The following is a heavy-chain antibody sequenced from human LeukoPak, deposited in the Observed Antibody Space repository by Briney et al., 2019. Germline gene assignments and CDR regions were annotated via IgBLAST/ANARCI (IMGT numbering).Heavy chain of an antibody. CDR3: ARVAILRYFDWSYFDY. CDR1: GDSISSSSHY. D-gene: IGHD3-9*01. J-gene: IGHJ4*02. V-gene: IGHV4-39*07. Sequence: PSETLSLTCTVSGDSISSSSHYWGWIRQPPGKGLEWIGSIFYSGSAYYNPSLKSRVTISVDTSKNQFSLKLSSVTAADTAVYYRARVAILRYFDWSYFDYWGQGTLVTVSS. CDR2: IFYSGSA.